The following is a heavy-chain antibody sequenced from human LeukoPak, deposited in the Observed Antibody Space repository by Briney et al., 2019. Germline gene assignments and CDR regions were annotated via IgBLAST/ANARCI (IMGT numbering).Heavy chain of an antibody. CDR2: IYYSGST. J-gene: IGHJ5*02. CDR1: GGSISSYY. Sequence: SETLSLTCTVSGGSISSYYWSWIRQPPGKGLEWIGYIYYSGSTNYNPSLKSRVTISVDTSKNQFSLKLSSVTAADTAVYYCARRTSSLLDNWFDPWGQGTLVTVSS. D-gene: IGHD1/OR15-1a*01. V-gene: IGHV4-59*01. CDR3: ARRTSSLLDNWFDP.